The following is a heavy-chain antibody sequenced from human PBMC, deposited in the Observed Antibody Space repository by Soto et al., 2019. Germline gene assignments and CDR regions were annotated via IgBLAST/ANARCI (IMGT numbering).Heavy chain of an antibody. CDR3: ARRDSGGFYRYFDS. V-gene: IGHV1-69*06. J-gene: IGHJ4*02. D-gene: IGHD2-15*01. CDR1: GGTFSTNP. CDR2: TGSGTGPG. Sequence: QVQLVQSGAEVKKPGSSVKVSCKASGGTFSTNPISWVRQAPGQGLEWMGGTGSGTGPGNHAQKFQGRLTITVDKSTRTVYMELSSLSSEDTAVYYCARRDSGGFYRYFDSWGQGTRVTVSS.